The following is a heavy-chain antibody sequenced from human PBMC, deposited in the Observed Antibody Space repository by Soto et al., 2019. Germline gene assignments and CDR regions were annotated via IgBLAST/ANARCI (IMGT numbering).Heavy chain of an antibody. V-gene: IGHV3-9*01. CDR2: ISWNSGSI. J-gene: IGHJ4*02. CDR1: GFTFDDYA. D-gene: IGHD4-17*01. Sequence: GGSLRLSCAASGFTFDDYAMHWVRQAPGKGLEWVSGISWNSGSIGYADSVKGRFTISRDNAKNSLYLQMNSLRAEDTALYYCAKDMYGDYDNMGYFDYWGQGTLVTVSS. CDR3: AKDMYGDYDNMGYFDY.